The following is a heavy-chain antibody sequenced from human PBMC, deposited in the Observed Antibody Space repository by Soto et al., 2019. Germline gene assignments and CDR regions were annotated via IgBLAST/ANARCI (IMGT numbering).Heavy chain of an antibody. CDR1: GGSLSNYG. CDR2: IIPVFGTA. V-gene: IGHV1-69*05. D-gene: IGHD4-17*01. J-gene: IGHJ6*02. Sequence: QVQLVQSGAEVKKPGSSVKVSCKASGGSLSNYGISWVRQAPGQGLEWMGGIIPVFGTANYAQKFQGRVTITPNESTTIVYKDVTGLSSEDTRVYCCAVGDATKQVVTTYYGMDVWGQGTKVTVSS. CDR3: AVGDATKQVVTTYYGMDV.